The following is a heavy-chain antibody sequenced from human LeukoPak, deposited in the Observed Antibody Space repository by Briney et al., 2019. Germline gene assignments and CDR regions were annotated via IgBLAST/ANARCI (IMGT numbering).Heavy chain of an antibody. CDR3: AKDSAVVVITGKTIDY. CDR1: GFTFSSYA. V-gene: IGHV3-23*01. CDR2: ISGSGGST. D-gene: IGHD3-22*01. Sequence: GGSLRLSCAASGFTFSSYAMSWVRQAPGKGLEWVSAISGSGGSTYYADSVKGRFTISRDNSKNTLYLQMNNLRAEDTAVYYCAKDSAVVVITGKTIDYWGQGTLVTVSS. J-gene: IGHJ4*02.